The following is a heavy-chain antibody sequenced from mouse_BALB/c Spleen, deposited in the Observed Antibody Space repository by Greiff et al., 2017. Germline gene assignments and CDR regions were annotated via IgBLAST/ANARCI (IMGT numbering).Heavy chain of an antibody. CDR3: AREGLYYGNYVRYFDY. CDR1: GYSITSGYY. J-gene: IGHJ2*01. Sequence: EVKLMESGPGLVKPSQSLSLTCSVTGYSITSGYYWNWIRQFPGNKLEWMGYISYDGSNNYNPSLKNRISITRDTSKNQFFLKLNSVTTEDTATYYCAREGLYYGNYVRYFDYWGQGTTLTVSS. V-gene: IGHV3-6*02. CDR2: ISYDGSN. D-gene: IGHD2-1*01.